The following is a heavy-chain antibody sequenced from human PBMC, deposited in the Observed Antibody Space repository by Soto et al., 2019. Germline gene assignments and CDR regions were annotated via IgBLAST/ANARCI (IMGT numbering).Heavy chain of an antibody. CDR1: GYTFTSYY. J-gene: IGHJ5*02. D-gene: IGHD3-3*01. V-gene: IGHV1-46*01. CDR3: ARDKRRFNNPSDQANWFDP. Sequence: ASVKVSCKASGYTFTSYYMHWGRQAPGQGLEWMGIINPSGGSTSYAQKFQGRVTMTRDTSTSTVYMELSSLRSEDTAVYYCARDKRRFNNPSDQANWFDPWGQGTLVTVSS. CDR2: INPSGGST.